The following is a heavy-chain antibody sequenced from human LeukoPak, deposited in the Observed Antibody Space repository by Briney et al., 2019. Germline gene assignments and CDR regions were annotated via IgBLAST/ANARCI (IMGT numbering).Heavy chain of an antibody. D-gene: IGHD2-2*01. CDR1: GGSVSSGSYY. CDR2: IYYSGST. CDR3: ARRGTRLWPFDY. J-gene: IGHJ4*02. V-gene: IGHV4-61*01. Sequence: PSETLSLTCTVSGGSVSSGSYYWSWIRQPPGKGLEWIGYIYYSGSTNYNPSLKSRVTISVDKSKNQFSLKLSSVTAADTAVYYCARRGTRLWPFDYWGQGTLVTVSS.